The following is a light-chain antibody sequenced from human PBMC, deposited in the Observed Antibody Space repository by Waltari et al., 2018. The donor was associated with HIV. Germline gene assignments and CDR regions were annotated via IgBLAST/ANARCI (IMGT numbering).Light chain of an antibody. CDR1: SSNIGSNT. J-gene: IGLJ2*01. CDR3: AAWDDSLNGVV. Sequence: QSVLTQPSSASGTPGQRVTISCSGSSSNIGSNTVNWYQPLPGPAPKLLIYSNSQRPSGVPDRFSGSKAGTSASLAISGLQSEDEADYYCAAWDDSLNGVVFGGGTKLTVL. V-gene: IGLV1-44*01. CDR2: SNS.